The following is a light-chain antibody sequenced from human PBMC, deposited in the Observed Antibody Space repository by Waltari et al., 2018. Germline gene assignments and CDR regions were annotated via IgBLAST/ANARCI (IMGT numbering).Light chain of an antibody. Sequence: DIQMTQSPSTLASSVGYTVTITCRGSQSLNVWLAWYQQKAGKAPKLLIYKASSLQNGVPSRFSGSGSGTEFTLTITNLQPDDFATYYCQQYNDYRTFGQGTRVEIK. CDR2: KAS. CDR3: QQYNDYRT. J-gene: IGKJ1*01. V-gene: IGKV1-5*03. CDR1: QSLNVW.